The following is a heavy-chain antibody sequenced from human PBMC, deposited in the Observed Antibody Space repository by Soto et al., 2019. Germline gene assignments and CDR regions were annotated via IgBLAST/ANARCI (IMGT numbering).Heavy chain of an antibody. CDR3: ARGQFGY. Sequence: QPGGSLRLSCAASGFTFSSYAMHWVRQAPGKGLEWVAVISYDGSNKYYADSVKGRFTISRDNSKNTLYLQMNRLRAEDTAVYYCARGQFGYWGQGTLVTVSS. CDR2: ISYDGSNK. D-gene: IGHD3-10*01. CDR1: GFTFSSYA. V-gene: IGHV3-30-3*01. J-gene: IGHJ4*02.